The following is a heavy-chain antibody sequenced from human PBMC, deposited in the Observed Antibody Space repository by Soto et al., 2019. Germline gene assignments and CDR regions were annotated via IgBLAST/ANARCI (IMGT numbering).Heavy chain of an antibody. D-gene: IGHD3-22*01. J-gene: IGHJ4*02. CDR1: GGSISSDNYY. V-gene: IGHV4-30-4*01. CDR2: IYYSGST. Sequence: PSETLSLTCTVSGGSISSDNYYWSWIRQPPGKGLEWIGYIYYSGSTYYNPSLKSRVIISIDTSKNQFSLKLSSVTAADTAVYYCASKSYFDNSGSAYWGQGTLVTSPQ. CDR3: ASKSYFDNSGSAY.